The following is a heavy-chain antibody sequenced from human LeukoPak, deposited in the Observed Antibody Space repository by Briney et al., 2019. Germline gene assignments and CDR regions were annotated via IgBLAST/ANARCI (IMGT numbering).Heavy chain of an antibody. D-gene: IGHD3-3*01. CDR1: GFTFTSSA. Sequence: SVKVSCKASGFTFTSSAMQWVRQARGQRLGWIGWIVVGSGNTNYAQKFQERVTITRDMSTSTAYMELSSLRSEDTAVYYCAADFQGFWSGYYTGNAFDIWGQGTMVTVSS. CDR2: IVVGSGNT. CDR3: AADFQGFWSGYYTGNAFDI. J-gene: IGHJ3*02. V-gene: IGHV1-58*02.